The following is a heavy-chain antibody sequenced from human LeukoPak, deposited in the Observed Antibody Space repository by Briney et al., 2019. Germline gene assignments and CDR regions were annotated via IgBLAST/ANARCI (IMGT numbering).Heavy chain of an antibody. CDR2: IYYSGST. CDR1: GGSISSYY. D-gene: IGHD6-13*01. CDR3: ARDRAAAGTFDY. Sequence: KPSETLSLTCTVSGGSISSYYWSWLRQPPGKGLEWIGYIYYSGSTNYNPSLKSRVTISVDTSKNHFSLKLSSVTAADTAVYYCARDRAAAGTFDYWGQGTLVTVSS. V-gene: IGHV4-59*01. J-gene: IGHJ4*02.